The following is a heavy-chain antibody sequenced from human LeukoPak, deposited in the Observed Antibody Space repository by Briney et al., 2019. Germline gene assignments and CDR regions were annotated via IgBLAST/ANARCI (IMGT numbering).Heavy chain of an antibody. Sequence: SETLSLTCTVPGGSISSDYWTWIRQTPGKGLEWIGYSGSSKYNPSLKSRVTISVDTSKSQFSLTLSSVTAADTAVYYCAKTRRHYYGSGKNLTPWPAGMDVWGQGTTVTVS. CDR3: AKTRRHYYGSGKNLTPWPAGMDV. CDR2: SGSS. CDR1: GGSISSDY. V-gene: IGHV4-59*01. D-gene: IGHD3-10*01. J-gene: IGHJ6*02.